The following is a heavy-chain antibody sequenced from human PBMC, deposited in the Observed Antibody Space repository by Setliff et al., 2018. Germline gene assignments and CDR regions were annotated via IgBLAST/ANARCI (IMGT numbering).Heavy chain of an antibody. J-gene: IGHJ4*02. CDR3: ARDGHNVYYFDY. CDR2: INSDGSST. V-gene: IGHV3-74*01. Sequence: GGSLRLSCAASGFSFSNYWMHWVRQAPGKGLVWVSRINSDGSSTNYADSVKGQFTVSRDNAKNTLYLQMNSRRAEDTAVYYCARDGHNVYYFDYWGLGTLVTVSS. CDR1: GFSFSNYW. D-gene: IGHD1-1*01.